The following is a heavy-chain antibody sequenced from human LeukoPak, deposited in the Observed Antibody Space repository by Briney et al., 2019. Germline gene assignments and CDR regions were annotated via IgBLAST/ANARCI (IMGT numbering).Heavy chain of an antibody. CDR1: GFTFSGYW. D-gene: IGHD3-10*01. CDR2: INSAGSST. J-gene: IGHJ6*02. V-gene: IGHV3-74*01. CDR3: ARVYGSGTYYPYRMDV. Sequence: GGSLRLSCAASGFTFSGYWMQWVRQAPGKGLVWVSRINSAGSSTSYADSVKGRFTISRDNAKNTLYLQMNSLRAEDTAVYYCARVYGSGTYYPYRMDVWGQGTTVTVSS.